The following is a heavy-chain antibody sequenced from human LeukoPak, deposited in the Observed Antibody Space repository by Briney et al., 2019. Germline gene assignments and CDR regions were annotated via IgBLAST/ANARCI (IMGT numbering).Heavy chain of an antibody. D-gene: IGHD3-3*01. CDR3: AREEGITIFGVVLYYFDY. CDR2: INPNSGDT. Sequence: GASVKVSCKASGYTFNGYYMHWVRQAPGQGLEWMGRINPNSGDTNYVQKFQGRVTMTRDTSISTAYMELSRLRSDDTAVYYCAREEGITIFGVVLYYFDYWGQGTLVTVSS. J-gene: IGHJ4*02. V-gene: IGHV1-2*06. CDR1: GYTFNGYY.